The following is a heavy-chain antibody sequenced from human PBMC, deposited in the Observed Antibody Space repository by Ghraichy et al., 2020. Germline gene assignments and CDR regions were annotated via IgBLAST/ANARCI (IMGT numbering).Heavy chain of an antibody. Sequence: LSLTCAASGFTFRSYSMTWVRQAPGKGLEWVASISSSSDDIYYTDSVKGRFTISRDNAKNSLYLQMNTLGAEDTALYYCARGRGLDYWGQGTLVTVSS. V-gene: IGHV3-21*04. CDR1: GFTFRSYS. CDR3: ARGRGLDY. J-gene: IGHJ4*02. CDR2: ISSSSDDI.